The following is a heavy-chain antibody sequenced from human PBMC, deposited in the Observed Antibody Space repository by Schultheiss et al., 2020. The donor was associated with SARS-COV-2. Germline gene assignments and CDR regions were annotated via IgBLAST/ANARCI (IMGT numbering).Heavy chain of an antibody. V-gene: IGHV1-2*02. CDR2: INPNSGGT. Sequence: GESLKISCKASGYTFTGYYMHWVRQAPGQGLEWMGWINPNSGGTNYAQKFQGRVTMTRDTSISTAYMELSRLRSDDTAVYYCARLVDTAMAQDGGDYWGQGTLVTVSS. CDR3: ARLVDTAMAQDGGDY. CDR1: GYTFTGYY. J-gene: IGHJ4*02. D-gene: IGHD5-18*01.